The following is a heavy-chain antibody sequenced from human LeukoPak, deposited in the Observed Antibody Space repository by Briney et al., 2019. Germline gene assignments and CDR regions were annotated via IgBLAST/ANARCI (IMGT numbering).Heavy chain of an antibody. CDR3: ARDAAYYYGSASYRNGIDY. J-gene: IGHJ4*02. Sequence: SETLSLTCAVYGESFSVFYWSWIRQPPGKGLEWIGEITHSGSTNYSPFLKSRVPISVKTPKNKFSLKLTSVSAADTAVYYCARDAAYYYGSASYRNGIDYWGQGSLVTVSS. CDR2: ITHSGST. D-gene: IGHD3-10*01. V-gene: IGHV4-34*01. CDR1: GESFSVFY.